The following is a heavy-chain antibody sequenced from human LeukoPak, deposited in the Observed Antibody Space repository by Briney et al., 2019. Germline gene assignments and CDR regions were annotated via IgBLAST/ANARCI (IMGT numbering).Heavy chain of an antibody. J-gene: IGHJ4*02. CDR2: ISAYNGAT. V-gene: IGHV1-18*01. CDR1: GYIFTNHG. D-gene: IGHD3-10*01. CDR3: ARDYDSGTTRNFGH. Sequence: ASVKVSCKASGYIFTNHGVNWVRQAPGQGLEWMGWISAYNGATNYVKKFQGRVTMTTDASTSTAYTELRSLTSDDTAIYYCARDYDSGTTRNFGHWGQGTLVTVSS.